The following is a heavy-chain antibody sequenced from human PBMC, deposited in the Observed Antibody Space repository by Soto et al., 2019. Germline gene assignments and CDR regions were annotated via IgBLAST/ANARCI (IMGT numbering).Heavy chain of an antibody. CDR3: ARESEDLTSNLDY. CDR1: GFTFTRYS. Sequence: PGGSLRLSCAASGFTFTRYSMNWVRQAPGKGLEWVSSISSTTNYIYYGDSMKGRFTISRDNAKNSLYLEMNSLRAEDTAAYYCARESEDLTSNLDYWGQGTLVTVSS. J-gene: IGHJ4*02. V-gene: IGHV3-21*06. CDR2: ISSTTNYI.